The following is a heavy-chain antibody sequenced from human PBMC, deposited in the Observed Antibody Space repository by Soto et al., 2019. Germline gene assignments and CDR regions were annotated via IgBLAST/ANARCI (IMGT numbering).Heavy chain of an antibody. CDR3: AREPHCNEGGLPIDY. CDR2: ISSSSNNI. Sequence: EVQLVESGGGLVKPGGSLRLSCAASGFTFSTYTMTWVRQAPGKGLEWVSSISSSSNNIYYADSVKGRFTISRDNAKNSLYLQMNSLRAEDTAVYYCAREPHCNEGGLPIDYWGQGTLVTVSS. CDR1: GFTFSTYT. V-gene: IGHV3-21*01. J-gene: IGHJ4*02. D-gene: IGHD1-1*01.